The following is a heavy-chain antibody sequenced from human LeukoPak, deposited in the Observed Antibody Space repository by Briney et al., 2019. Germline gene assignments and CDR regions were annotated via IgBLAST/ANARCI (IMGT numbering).Heavy chain of an antibody. J-gene: IGHJ4*02. Sequence: GASVKVSCKTSGYTFTNYAMQWVRQAPGQRLEWMGWINAGNGNTKYSQKFQGRVTITRDTSASIAYMKLSSLRSEDTAVYYCARDRGVTKVRGVIDSFDYWGQGTLVTVSS. V-gene: IGHV1-3*01. CDR1: GYTFTNYA. CDR2: INAGNGNT. D-gene: IGHD3-10*01. CDR3: ARDRGVTKVRGVIDSFDY.